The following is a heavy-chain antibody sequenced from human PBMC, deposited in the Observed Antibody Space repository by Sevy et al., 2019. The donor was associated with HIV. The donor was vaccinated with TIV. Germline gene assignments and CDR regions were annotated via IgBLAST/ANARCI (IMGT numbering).Heavy chain of an antibody. CDR3: ATTKDYYDSSGSPFDY. V-gene: IGHV1-24*01. J-gene: IGHJ4*02. CDR1: GYTLTQLS. CDR2: FDPEDGKT. Sequence: ASVKVSCKVSGYTLTQLSMHWVRQAPGEGLEWMGSFDPEDGKTVHAQKFQGRVTMTEDTSTDIAYMELSSLRSEDTAMYYCATTKDYYDSSGSPFDYWGQGTLVTVSS. D-gene: IGHD3-22*01.